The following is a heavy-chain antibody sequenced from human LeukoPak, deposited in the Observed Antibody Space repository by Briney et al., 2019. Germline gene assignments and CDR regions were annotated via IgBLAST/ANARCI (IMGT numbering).Heavy chain of an antibody. J-gene: IGHJ5*02. CDR1: GYTFTGYY. Sequence: ASVKVSCKASGYTFTGYYMHWVRQAPGQGLEWMGWINPNSGGTNYAQKFQGRVTMTRDTSISTACMELSRLRSDDTAVYYCARLGSPDYYDSTWGQGTLVTVSS. D-gene: IGHD3-22*01. CDR3: ARLGSPDYYDST. V-gene: IGHV1-2*02. CDR2: INPNSGGT.